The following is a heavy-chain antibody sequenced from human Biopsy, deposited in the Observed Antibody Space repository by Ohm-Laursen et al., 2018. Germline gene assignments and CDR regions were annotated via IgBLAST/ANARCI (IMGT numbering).Heavy chain of an antibody. V-gene: IGHV1-18*04. CDR3: VRDPGYDYWSGSDTFDI. D-gene: IGHD3-3*01. CDR2: ISTYNDDT. CDR1: GYTFTAYG. J-gene: IGHJ3*02. Sequence: ASVKVSCKTSGYTFTAYGISWVRQAPGQGLVWMGWISTYNDDTNIAQKFQGRVSMTTDTSTRTAYMELRSLRSGDTAIYFCVRDPGYDYWSGSDTFDIWGQGTLVTVS.